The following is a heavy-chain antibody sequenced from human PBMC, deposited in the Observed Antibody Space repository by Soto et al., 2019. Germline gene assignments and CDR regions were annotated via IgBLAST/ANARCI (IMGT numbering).Heavy chain of an antibody. CDR1: GFTFSSYA. CDR2: ISYDGSNK. V-gene: IGHV3-30-3*01. J-gene: IGHJ4*02. D-gene: IGHD1-26*01. CDR3: ARIPYRGYYFDY. Sequence: QVQLVESGGGVVQPGRSLRLSCAASGFTFSSYAMHWVRQAPGKGLEWVAVISYDGSNKYYADSVKGRFTISRDNSKNTLYLQMISLRAEDTAVYYCARIPYRGYYFDYWGQGTLVTVCS.